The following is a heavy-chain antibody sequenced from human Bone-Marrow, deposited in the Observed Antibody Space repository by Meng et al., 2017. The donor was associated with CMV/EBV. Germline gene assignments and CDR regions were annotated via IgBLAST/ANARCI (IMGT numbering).Heavy chain of an antibody. CDR1: GFTFSSYS. J-gene: IGHJ6*02. CDR3: ARVEGDVVVPAAIRSYYYYYGMDV. D-gene: IGHD2-2*02. V-gene: IGHV3-21*01. Sequence: GESLKISCAASGFTFSSYSMNWVRQAPGKGLEWVSSISSSSSYIYYADSVKGRFTISRDNAKNSLYLQMNSLRAENTAVYYCARVEGDVVVPAAIRSYYYYYGMDVWAQGTTATFSS. CDR2: ISSSSSYI.